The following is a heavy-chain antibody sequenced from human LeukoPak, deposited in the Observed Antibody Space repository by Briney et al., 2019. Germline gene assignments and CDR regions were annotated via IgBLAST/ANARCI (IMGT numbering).Heavy chain of an antibody. D-gene: IGHD2-2*01. V-gene: IGHV3-23*01. J-gene: IGHJ4*02. Sequence: PGGSLRLSCAASGFTFSSYAMSWVRQAPGKGLEWVSAISGSGGSTYYADSVKGRFTISRDNSKNTLYLQMNGLRAEDTAVYYCAREDCSSTSCPSLPPDYWGQGTLVTVSS. CDR3: AREDCSSTSCPSLPPDY. CDR2: ISGSGGST. CDR1: GFTFSSYA.